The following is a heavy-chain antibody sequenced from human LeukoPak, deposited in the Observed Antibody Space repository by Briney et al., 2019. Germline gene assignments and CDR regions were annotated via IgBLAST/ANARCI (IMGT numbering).Heavy chain of an antibody. Sequence: ASVKVSCKASGYTFTSYDINWVRQATGQGLEWVGWMSPNSGNTGYAQKFQDRLTMTRDTSISTAYMELSSLRSEDTAVYYCARKYSGYDSYYFDYWGQGTLVTVSS. CDR3: ARKYSGYDSYYFDY. V-gene: IGHV1-8*01. J-gene: IGHJ4*02. D-gene: IGHD5-12*01. CDR2: MSPNSGNT. CDR1: GYTFTSYD.